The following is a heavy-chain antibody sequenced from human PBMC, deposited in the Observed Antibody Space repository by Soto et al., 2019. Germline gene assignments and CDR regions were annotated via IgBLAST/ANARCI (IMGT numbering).Heavy chain of an antibody. Sequence: ASVKVSCKASGYTFTSYYMHWVRQAPGQGLEWMGIINPSGGSTSYAQKFQGRVTMTRDTSTSTVYMELSSLRSEDTAVYYCARYHIVVVPAAMFYYYYGMDVWGQGTTVTVSS. CDR2: INPSGGST. CDR3: ARYHIVVVPAAMFYYYYGMDV. D-gene: IGHD2-2*01. CDR1: GYTFTSYY. J-gene: IGHJ6*02. V-gene: IGHV1-46*01.